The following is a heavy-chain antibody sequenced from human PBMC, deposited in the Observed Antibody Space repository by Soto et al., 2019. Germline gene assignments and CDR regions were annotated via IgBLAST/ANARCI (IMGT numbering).Heavy chain of an antibody. V-gene: IGHV1-18*01. Sequence: ASVKVSCKASGYMFVTYGINWVRQAPGQGLEWMGWISAYNGNTKYAQNLQGRVTMTTDASTSTAYMELSSLRSDDTAVYYCARDHSNWNPGWFDPWGQGTLVTVSS. CDR2: ISAYNGNT. CDR3: ARDHSNWNPGWFDP. D-gene: IGHD1-20*01. CDR1: GYMFVTYG. J-gene: IGHJ5*02.